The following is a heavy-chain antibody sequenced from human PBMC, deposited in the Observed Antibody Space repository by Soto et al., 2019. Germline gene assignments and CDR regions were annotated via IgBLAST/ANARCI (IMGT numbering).Heavy chain of an antibody. J-gene: IGHJ5*02. D-gene: IGHD6-13*01. CDR2: ISYDGSNK. CDR3: AKDTAAADSNWFDP. Sequence: QVQLVESGGGVVQPGRSLRLSCAASGFTFSSYAMHWVRQAPGKGLEWVAVISYDGSNKYYADSVKGRFTISRDNSKNTLYLQMNSLRAEDTAVYYCAKDTAAADSNWFDPWGQGTLVTVSS. V-gene: IGHV3-30*04. CDR1: GFTFSSYA.